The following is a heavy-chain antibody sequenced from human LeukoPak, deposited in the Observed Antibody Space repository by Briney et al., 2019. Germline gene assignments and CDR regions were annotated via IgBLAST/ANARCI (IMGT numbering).Heavy chain of an antibody. J-gene: IGHJ4*02. CDR2: INHSGST. D-gene: IGHD3-22*01. CDR3: ARGLVFSSGYYFDY. CDR1: GGSFSGYY. V-gene: IGHV4-34*01. Sequence: SETLSLTCAVYGGSFSGYYWSWIRQPPGKGLEWIGEINHSGSTNYNPSLKSRVTISVDTSKNQFSLKLSSVTAADTAVYYCARGLVFSSGYYFDYWGQGTLVTVSS.